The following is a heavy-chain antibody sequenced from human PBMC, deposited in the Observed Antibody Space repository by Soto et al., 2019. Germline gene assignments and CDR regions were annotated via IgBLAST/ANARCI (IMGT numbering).Heavy chain of an antibody. Sequence: VKVSCKASGGTFSSYAISWVRQAPGQGLEWMGGIIPIFGTANYAQKFQGRVTITADESTSTAYMELSSLRSEDTAVYYCARDLFGTTLAARPYYFDYWGQGTLVTVSS. CDR1: GGTFSSYA. D-gene: IGHD6-6*01. CDR2: IIPIFGTA. J-gene: IGHJ4*02. V-gene: IGHV1-69*01. CDR3: ARDLFGTTLAARPYYFDY.